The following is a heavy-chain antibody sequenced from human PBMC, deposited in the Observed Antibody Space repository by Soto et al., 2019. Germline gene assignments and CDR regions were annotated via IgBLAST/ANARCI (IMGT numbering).Heavy chain of an antibody. CDR1: GGSISSYY. V-gene: IGHV4-59*08. Sequence: SETLSLTCTVSGGSISSYYWSWIRQPPGKGLEWIGYIYYSGSTNYNPSLKSRVTISVDTSKNQFSLKLSSVTAADTAVYYCAGTSGSNDAFDIWGQGTMVTVSS. CDR3: AGTSGSNDAFDI. D-gene: IGHD1-26*01. J-gene: IGHJ3*02. CDR2: IYYSGST.